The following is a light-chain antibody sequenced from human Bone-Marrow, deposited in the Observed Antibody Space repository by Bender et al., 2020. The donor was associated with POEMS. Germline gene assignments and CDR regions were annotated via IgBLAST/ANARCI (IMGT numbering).Light chain of an antibody. Sequence: QSVLTQPPSASGTPGQRVTISCSGGSSNIGAHAVNWYQHLPGTAPKLLIYSSHRRPSEVPDRFSGSRSGTSASLAISGLQSEDEAAYYCQSYDSSLTGRVFGGGTKLTVL. J-gene: IGLJ3*02. CDR2: SSH. CDR3: QSYDSSLTGRV. V-gene: IGLV1-44*01. CDR1: SSNIGAHA.